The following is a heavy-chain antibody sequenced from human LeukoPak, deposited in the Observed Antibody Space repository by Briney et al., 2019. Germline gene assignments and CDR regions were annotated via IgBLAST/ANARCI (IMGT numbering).Heavy chain of an antibody. CDR2: IYYSGST. D-gene: IGHD2-15*01. CDR3: ARGGFSGGILRYFDL. CDR1: GGFISSYY. Sequence: SETLSLTCTVSGGFISSYYWSWIRQPPGKGLEWIGYIYYSGSTNYNPSLKSRVTISVDTSKNQFSLKLSSVTAADTAVYYCARGGFSGGILRYFDLWGRGTLVTVSS. J-gene: IGHJ2*01. V-gene: IGHV4-59*01.